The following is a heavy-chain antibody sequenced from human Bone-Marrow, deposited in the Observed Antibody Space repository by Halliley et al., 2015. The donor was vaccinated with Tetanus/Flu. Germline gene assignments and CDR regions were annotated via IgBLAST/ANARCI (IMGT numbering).Heavy chain of an antibody. Sequence: LALTCTVSGGSISSYYWSWIRQPPGKGLEWIGYIYYSGSTNYNPSLKSRVTMSVDPSKNQFSLRLSSVTAADTAVYYCARRGYSYGYYYFDYWGQGTLVTVSS. V-gene: IGHV4-59*01. D-gene: IGHD5-18*01. CDR3: ARRGYSYGYYYFDY. CDR2: IYYSGST. CDR1: GGSISSYY. J-gene: IGHJ4*02.